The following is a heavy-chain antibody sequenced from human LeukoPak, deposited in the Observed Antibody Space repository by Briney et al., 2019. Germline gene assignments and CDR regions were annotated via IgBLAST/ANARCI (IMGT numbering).Heavy chain of an antibody. CDR1: GFTFNSYW. CDR2: TKQDESVQ. V-gene: IGHV3-7*01. Sequence: PGGSLRLFCAASGFTFNSYWMAWVRQAPGKGLEWVANTKQDESVQHYVDSVKGRFTISRDNAKDSVYLQMNSLRVEDTAVYYCARDLGFQAWYYYDSSGYYHFDYWGQGTLVTVSS. CDR3: ARDLGFQAWYYYDSSGYYHFDY. J-gene: IGHJ4*02. D-gene: IGHD3-22*01.